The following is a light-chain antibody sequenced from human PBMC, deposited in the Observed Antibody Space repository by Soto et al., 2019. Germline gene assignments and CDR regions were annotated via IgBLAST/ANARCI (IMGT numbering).Light chain of an antibody. Sequence: QSALTQPASVSGSPGQSITISCTGTSSDVGGYNYVSWYQQHPGKAPKLMIYEVSTRPSGVSNRFSGSKSGNTASLTISGLQAEDEADYHCSLYTRSRTRVFGGGTKLTVL. J-gene: IGLJ3*02. CDR2: EVS. CDR1: SSDVGGYNY. CDR3: SLYTRSRTRV. V-gene: IGLV2-14*01.